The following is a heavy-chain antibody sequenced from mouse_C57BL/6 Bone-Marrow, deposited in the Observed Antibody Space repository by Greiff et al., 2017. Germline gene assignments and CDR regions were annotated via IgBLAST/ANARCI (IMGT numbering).Heavy chain of an antibody. Sequence: QVHVKQSGAELVRPGTSVKMSCKASGYTFTNYWIGWAKQRPGHGLEWIGDIYPGGGYTNYNEKFKGKATLTADKSSSTAYMQFSSLTSEDSAIYYCARSPPYCYGSSYGWYFDVWGTGTTVTVSS. CDR3: ARSPPYCYGSSYGWYFDV. J-gene: IGHJ1*03. V-gene: IGHV1-63*01. D-gene: IGHD1-1*01. CDR1: GYTFTNYW. CDR2: IYPGGGYT.